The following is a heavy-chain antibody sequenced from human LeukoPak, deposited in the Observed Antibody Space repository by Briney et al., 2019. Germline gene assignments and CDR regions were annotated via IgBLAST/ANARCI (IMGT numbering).Heavy chain of an antibody. CDR3: ARARYYDFWSGYYIYYYMDV. J-gene: IGHJ6*03. CDR1: GGSISSSSYY. CDR2: IYYSGST. Sequence: SETLSLTCTVSGGSISSSSYYWGWIRQPPGKGLEWIGSIYYSGSTYYNPSLKSRVTISVDTSKNQFSLKLSSVTAADTAVYYCARARYYDFWSGYYIYYYMDVWGKGTTVTVSS. D-gene: IGHD3-3*01. V-gene: IGHV4-39*07.